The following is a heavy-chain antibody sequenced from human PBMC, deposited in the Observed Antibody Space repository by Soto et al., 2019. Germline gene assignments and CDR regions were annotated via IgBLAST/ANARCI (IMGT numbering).Heavy chain of an antibody. V-gene: IGHV4-61*01. J-gene: IGHJ6*02. Sequence: SETLSLTCTVSGGSVSSGSYYWSWIRQPPGKGLEWIGYIYYSGSTNYNPSLKSRVTISVDTSKNQFSLKLSSVTAADTAVYYCARVEYSTSWYNSRYYYYGMDVWGQGTKVTVSS. CDR2: IYYSGST. D-gene: IGHD6-13*01. CDR3: ARVEYSTSWYNSRYYYYGMDV. CDR1: GGSVSSGSYY.